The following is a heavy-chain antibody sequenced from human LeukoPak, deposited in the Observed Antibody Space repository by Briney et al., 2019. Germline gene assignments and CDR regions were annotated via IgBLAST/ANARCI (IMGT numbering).Heavy chain of an antibody. D-gene: IGHD2-15*01. J-gene: IGHJ4*02. CDR3: ARVVSGHFDY. V-gene: IGHV4-59*01. Sequence: SEPLSLTCTVSGASIRSYYWSWIRQPPGKGLEWIGYIYYSGSTNYNPSLKSRVTISVDTSKNQLSLKLSSVTAADTAMYCCARVVSGHFDYWGQGTLATVSS. CDR1: GASIRSYY. CDR2: IYYSGST.